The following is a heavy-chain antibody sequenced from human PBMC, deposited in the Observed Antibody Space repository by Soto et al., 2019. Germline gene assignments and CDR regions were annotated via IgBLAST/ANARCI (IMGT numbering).Heavy chain of an antibody. Sequence: QVQLVESGGGVVQPGRSLRLSCAASGFTFSSYGMHWVRQAPGKGLEWVAVISYDGSNKYYADSVKGRFTISRDNSKNTLYLQMNSLRAEDTAVYYCAKGNPNYYDSRWGQGTLVTVSS. CDR3: AKGNPNYYDSR. D-gene: IGHD3-22*01. V-gene: IGHV3-30*18. CDR2: ISYDGSNK. CDR1: GFTFSSYG. J-gene: IGHJ4*02.